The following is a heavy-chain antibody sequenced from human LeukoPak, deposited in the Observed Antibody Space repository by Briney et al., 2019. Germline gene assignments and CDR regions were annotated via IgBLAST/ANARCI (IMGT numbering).Heavy chain of an antibody. CDR2: IYLADSDT. D-gene: IGHD3-9*01. V-gene: IGHV5-51*01. J-gene: IGHJ6*02. Sequence: GESLKISCKGSGYIFSDYWIGRVRQMPGQGLEWIGGIYLADSDTRYNPSFQGQVSISADKSTTTAYLQWSSLKASDTAMYYCARHFNLTGYYLNYYYYGMDVWGQGTTVTVSS. CDR3: ARHFNLTGYYLNYYYYGMDV. CDR1: GYIFSDYW.